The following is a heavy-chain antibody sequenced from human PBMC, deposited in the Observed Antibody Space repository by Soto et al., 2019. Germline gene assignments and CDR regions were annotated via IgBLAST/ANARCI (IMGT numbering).Heavy chain of an antibody. V-gene: IGHV5-10-1*01. Sequence: VESLTTSCKGSGYSFAGYWITWVLQKPGKGLEWMGRIDPSDSQTYYSPSFRGHVTISATKSITTVFLQWSSLRASDTAMYYCARQIYDSDTGPNFQYYFDSWGQGTPVTVSS. D-gene: IGHD3-22*01. J-gene: IGHJ4*02. CDR2: IDPSDSQT. CDR3: ARQIYDSDTGPNFQYYFDS. CDR1: GYSFAGYW.